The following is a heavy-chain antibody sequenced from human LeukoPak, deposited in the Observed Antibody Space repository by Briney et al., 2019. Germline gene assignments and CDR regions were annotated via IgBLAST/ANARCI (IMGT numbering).Heavy chain of an antibody. Sequence: GGSLRLSCAASGFTFSFYWMNWVRQAPGKGLEWVSYISSSGSTIYYADSVKGRFTISRDNAKNSLYLQMNSLRAEDTAVYYCAELGITMIGGVWGKGTTVTISS. CDR2: ISSSGSTI. D-gene: IGHD3-10*02. V-gene: IGHV3-48*04. J-gene: IGHJ6*04. CDR1: GFTFSFYW. CDR3: AELGITMIGGV.